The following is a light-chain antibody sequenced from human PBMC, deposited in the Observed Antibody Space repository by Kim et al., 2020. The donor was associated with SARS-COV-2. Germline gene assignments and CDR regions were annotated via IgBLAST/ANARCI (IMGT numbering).Light chain of an antibody. CDR3: ETWDSNTRV. V-gene: IGLV4-60*03. CDR2: LEASGSY. CDR1: SGHSRNI. J-gene: IGLJ7*02. Sequence: QPVLTQSSSASGSLGSSVKLTCTLSSGHSRNIIGWHQQQPGKAPRYLMKLEASGSYNKGSGVPDRFSGSSSGADRYLSISNLQSEDEADYYCETWDSNTRVFGGGTQLTAL.